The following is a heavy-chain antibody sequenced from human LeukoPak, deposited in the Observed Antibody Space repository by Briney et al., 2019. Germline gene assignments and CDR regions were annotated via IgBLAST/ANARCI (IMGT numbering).Heavy chain of an antibody. CDR2: ISSSSTI. D-gene: IGHD4-17*01. CDR1: GFTFSSYS. J-gene: IGHJ4*02. Sequence: PGGSLRLSCAASGFTFSSYSMNWVRQAPGKGLEWVSYISSSSTIYYADSVKGRFTISRDNAKNSLYLQMNSLRAEDTAVYYCARDLRYGDYGGYWGQGTLVTVSS. CDR3: ARDLRYGDYGGY. V-gene: IGHV3-48*01.